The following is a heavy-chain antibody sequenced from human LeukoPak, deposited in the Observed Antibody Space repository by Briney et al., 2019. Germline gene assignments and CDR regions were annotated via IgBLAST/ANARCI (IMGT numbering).Heavy chain of an antibody. J-gene: IGHJ6*02. Sequence: GASVKVSCKASGYTFTSYGISWVRQAPGQGLEWMGWISAYNGNTNYAQKLQGRFTMTTDTSTSTAYMELRSLRSDDTAVYYCARAEGYDYVWGSYRDYYYYGMDVWGQGTTVTVSS. D-gene: IGHD3-16*02. CDR3: ARAEGYDYVWGSYRDYYYYGMDV. V-gene: IGHV1-18*01. CDR1: GYTFTSYG. CDR2: ISAYNGNT.